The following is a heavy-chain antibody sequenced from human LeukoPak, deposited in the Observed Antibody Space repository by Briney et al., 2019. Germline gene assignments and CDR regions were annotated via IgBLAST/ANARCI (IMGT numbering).Heavy chain of an antibody. CDR2: IYYSGST. CDR1: GGSISSYY. Sequence: PSETLSLTCTVSGGSISSYYWSWIRQPPGKGLEWIGYIYYSGSTNYNPSLKSRVTISVDTSKNQFSLKLSSVTAADTAVYYCARDGNYDFWSGYSPYGMDVWGQGTTVTVSS. CDR3: ARDGNYDFWSGYSPYGMDV. J-gene: IGHJ6*02. V-gene: IGHV4-59*01. D-gene: IGHD3-3*01.